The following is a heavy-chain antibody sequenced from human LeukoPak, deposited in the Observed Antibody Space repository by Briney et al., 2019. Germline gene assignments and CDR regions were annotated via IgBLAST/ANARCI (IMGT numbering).Heavy chain of an antibody. Sequence: GGSLRLSCAASGFTFSSYWMSWVRQAPGKGLEWVANIKQDGSEKYYVDSVKGRFTISRDNAKNSLYLQMSSLRAEDTAVYYCARDLKAAAGWGSYWGQGTLVTVSS. CDR2: IKQDGSEK. D-gene: IGHD6-13*01. J-gene: IGHJ4*02. V-gene: IGHV3-7*01. CDR1: GFTFSSYW. CDR3: ARDLKAAAGWGSY.